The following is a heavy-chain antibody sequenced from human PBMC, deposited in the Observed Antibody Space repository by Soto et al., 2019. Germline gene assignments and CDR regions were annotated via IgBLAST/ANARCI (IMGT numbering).Heavy chain of an antibody. J-gene: IGHJ4*02. D-gene: IGHD5-12*01. V-gene: IGHV3-48*03. Sequence: VPLMESGGALVQPGGSLRLSCAASGFIFSNYEMSWVRQAPGKGLEWVSYIDHSGTTIYYADSVKGRFTISRDNAKNSLFLQMNSLRAEDTAVYYCARGHIVATILDYWGQGTLVTVSS. CDR3: ARGHIVATILDY. CDR1: GFIFSNYE. CDR2: IDHSGTTI.